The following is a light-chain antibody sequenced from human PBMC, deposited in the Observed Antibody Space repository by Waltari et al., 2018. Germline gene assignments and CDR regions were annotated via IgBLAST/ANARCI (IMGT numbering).Light chain of an antibody. CDR1: PSISDY. Sequence: DIQMTQSPSSLSASVGDRVTITCRASPSISDYLNWDQQKPGEAPQLLIYGASSLQRGVPSRFSGSGLGTDFTLTISSLQPEDFATYYCQQSYTTPPTFGGGTKVEIK. CDR2: GAS. J-gene: IGKJ4*01. CDR3: QQSYTTPPT. V-gene: IGKV1-39*01.